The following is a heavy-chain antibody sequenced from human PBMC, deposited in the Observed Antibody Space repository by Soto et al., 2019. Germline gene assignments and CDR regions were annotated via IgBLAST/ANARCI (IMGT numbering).Heavy chain of an antibody. CDR2: NYYSGST. CDR1: GGSISSYY. CDR3: ARFVGFGEFSDGMDV. J-gene: IGHJ6*02. D-gene: IGHD3-10*01. V-gene: IGHV4-59*01. Sequence: QVQLQESGPGLVKPSETLSLTCTVSGGSISSYYWSWIRQPTGKGLEWIGYNYYSGSTNYNPSLKSRVTIAVDTSKNLFCLKLSSVIAADTAVYYCARFVGFGEFSDGMDVWGQGTTVTVSS.